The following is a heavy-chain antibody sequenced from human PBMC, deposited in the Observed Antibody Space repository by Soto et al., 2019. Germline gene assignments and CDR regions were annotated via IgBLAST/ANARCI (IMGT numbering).Heavy chain of an antibody. Sequence: ASVKVSCKASGFSFTGYYIHWLRQAPGQGLEWMGWINAHSGGTEYAQKFQGRVTLTRDTSIATACLTLTSLTSDDTALYYCAKDLTRQLAYWLDPWGQGTQVTVSS. CDR3: AKDLTRQLAYWLDP. CDR1: GFSFTGYY. D-gene: IGHD6-6*01. J-gene: IGHJ5*02. CDR2: INAHSGGT. V-gene: IGHV1-2*02.